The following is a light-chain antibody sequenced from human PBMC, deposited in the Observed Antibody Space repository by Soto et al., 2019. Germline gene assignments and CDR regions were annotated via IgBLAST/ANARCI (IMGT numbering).Light chain of an antibody. J-gene: IGLJ3*02. CDR2: EVS. Sequence: QSALTQPASVSGSPGQSITISCTGTSSDFGGYNDVSWYQHHPATAPKLMIYEVSNRPSGVSRRFSGSKSANTASLTISGLLAEDEADYYCFSYTTSSTLVFGGGTKLTVL. V-gene: IGLV2-14*01. CDR3: FSYTTSSTLV. CDR1: SSDFGGYND.